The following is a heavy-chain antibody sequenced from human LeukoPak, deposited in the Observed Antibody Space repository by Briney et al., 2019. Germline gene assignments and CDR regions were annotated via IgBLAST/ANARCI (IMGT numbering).Heavy chain of an antibody. Sequence: HPGGSLRLSCAASGFTFSNYWMSLVRQAPGKGLEWVANIKQDGSETYYVDSVKGRFTISRDNAKNSLFLQMNSLTAEDTAVYYCARKGGTRGPLNYWGQGTLVTVSS. D-gene: IGHD2-8*01. CDR2: IKQDGSET. V-gene: IGHV3-7*01. J-gene: IGHJ4*02. CDR1: GFTFSNYW. CDR3: ARKGGTRGPLNY.